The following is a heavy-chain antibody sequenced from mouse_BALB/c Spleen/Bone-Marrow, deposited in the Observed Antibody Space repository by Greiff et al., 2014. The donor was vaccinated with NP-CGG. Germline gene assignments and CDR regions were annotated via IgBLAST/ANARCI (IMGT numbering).Heavy chain of an antibody. J-gene: IGHJ3*01. CDR1: GYTFTNYW. CDR2: IYPGNNDA. D-gene: IGHD4-1*01. V-gene: IGHV1-5*01. Sequence: VQLQQSGTVLARPGASLRMSCKASGYTFTNYWIKWIKQRPGQGLEWIGAIYPGNNDAKYTQKFKAKAKLTAVTSTSTADMELSSLTNEDSAVYYCARNWDWVFAYWGQGTLVTVSA. CDR3: ARNWDWVFAY.